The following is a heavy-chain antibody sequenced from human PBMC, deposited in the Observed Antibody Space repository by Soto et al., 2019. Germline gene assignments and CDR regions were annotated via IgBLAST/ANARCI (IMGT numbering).Heavy chain of an antibody. CDR3: ARTLRGSDYFDY. CDR1: GGSISSGGYS. Sequence: QLPLQESGSGLVKPSQTLSLTCAVSGGSISSGGYSWSWIRQPPGKGLEWIGYIYHSGSTYYNPSLKSRVTISVDRSKNQFSLKLSSVTAADTAVYYCARTLRGSDYFDYWGQGTLVTVSS. D-gene: IGHD3-10*01. V-gene: IGHV4-30-2*01. CDR2: IYHSGST. J-gene: IGHJ4*02.